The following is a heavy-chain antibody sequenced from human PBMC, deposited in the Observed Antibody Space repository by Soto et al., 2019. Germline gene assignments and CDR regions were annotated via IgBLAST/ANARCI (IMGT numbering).Heavy chain of an antibody. J-gene: IGHJ4*02. D-gene: IGHD6-19*01. V-gene: IGHV3-33*01. CDR2: VWYEGSNK. CDR1: GFTFSSYG. CDR3: ARDENIKAVAYVDY. Sequence: QVQLVESGGGVVQPGRSLRLSCAASGFTFSSYGMHWVRQAPGKGREWVAVVWYEGSNKYYADSVKGRFTISIDNSKNTLYLQMNSLRAEDTAVYYCARDENIKAVAYVDYWGQGTLVTVSS.